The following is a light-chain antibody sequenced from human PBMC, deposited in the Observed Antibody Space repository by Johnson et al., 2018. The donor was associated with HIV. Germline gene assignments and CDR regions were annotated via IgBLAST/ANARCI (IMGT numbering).Light chain of an antibody. V-gene: IGLV1-51*01. CDR1: SSDMGNYA. Sequence: QSVLTQPPSMSAAPGQKVTISCSGSSSDMGNYAVSWYQQLPGTAPKLLIYDNNKRPSGIPDRFSGSKSGTSATLGITGLQTGDEADYYCGTWDSSLSAYVFGTGTKVTVL. J-gene: IGLJ1*01. CDR3: GTWDSSLSAYV. CDR2: DNN.